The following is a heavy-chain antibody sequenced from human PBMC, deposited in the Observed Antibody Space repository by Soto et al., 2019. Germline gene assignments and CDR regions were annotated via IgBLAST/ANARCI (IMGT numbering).Heavy chain of an antibody. CDR1: GGSFSGYY. J-gene: IGHJ6*02. D-gene: IGHD2-2*01. Sequence: ETLSFIGAVYGGSFSGYYCSRLRQPPGKGLEWIADINHSESTNYNPSLKSRVTISVDTSKSYFSLKLSFVTAADTAVYYCARALPVSRYCISIDCPRSGMDVWGQGTTVTVS. V-gene: IGHV4-34*01. CDR2: INHSEST. CDR3: ARALPVSRYCISIDCPRSGMDV.